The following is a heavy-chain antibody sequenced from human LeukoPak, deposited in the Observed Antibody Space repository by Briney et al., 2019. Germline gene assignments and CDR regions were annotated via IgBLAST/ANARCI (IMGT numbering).Heavy chain of an antibody. D-gene: IGHD6-19*01. CDR3: AGNTGGQWLAFDY. Sequence: GGSLRLSCVVPGFTFSTYAMRWIRQAPGKGLEWVSSISSSSSYIYYADSVKGRFTISRDNAKNSLYLQMNSLRAEDTAVYYCAGNTGGQWLAFDYWGQGTLVTVSS. J-gene: IGHJ4*02. CDR2: ISSSSSYI. V-gene: IGHV3-21*01. CDR1: GFTFSTYA.